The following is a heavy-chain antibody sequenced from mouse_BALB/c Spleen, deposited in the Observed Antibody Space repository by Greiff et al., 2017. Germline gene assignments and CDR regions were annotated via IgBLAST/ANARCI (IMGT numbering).Heavy chain of an antibody. D-gene: IGHD1-1*01. CDR1: GFTFSSYG. CDR2: ISSGGSYT. Sequence: VQLQQSGGDLVKPGGSLKLSCAASGFTFSSYGMSWVRQTPDKRLEWVATISSGGSYTYYPDSVKGRFTISRDNAKNTLYLQMSSLKSEDTAMYYCARQGNYGSSYYFDYWGQGTTLTVSS. V-gene: IGHV5-6*01. J-gene: IGHJ2*01. CDR3: ARQGNYGSSYYFDY.